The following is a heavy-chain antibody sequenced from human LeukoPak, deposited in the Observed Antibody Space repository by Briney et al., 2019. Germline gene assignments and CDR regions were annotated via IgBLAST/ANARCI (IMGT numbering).Heavy chain of an antibody. J-gene: IGHJ4*02. Sequence: ASVKLSCKASGYTFTSYGISWVRQGPGQGLERMWCISAYNGNTNYAQKLQGRVTMTTDTSTSTAYMELRSLRSDDTAVYYCARDYCSSTSCYEGPTLDYWGQGTLVTVSS. CDR1: GYTFTSYG. CDR2: ISAYNGNT. V-gene: IGHV1-18*01. CDR3: ARDYCSSTSCYEGPTLDY. D-gene: IGHD2-2*01.